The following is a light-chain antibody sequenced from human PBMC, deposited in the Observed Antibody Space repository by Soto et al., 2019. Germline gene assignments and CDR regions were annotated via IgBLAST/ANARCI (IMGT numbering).Light chain of an antibody. Sequence: AIQMTQSQSSLSTSVGDRVTITCRASQGISFDVAWYQQKPGKAPKLLIYAASSLQSGVPSRFSGSGSGTDFTLTISILQPEDFATYYCLQEYNFPYTFGQGTNLEIK. CDR3: LQEYNFPYT. CDR1: QGISFD. J-gene: IGKJ2*01. V-gene: IGKV1-6*01. CDR2: AAS.